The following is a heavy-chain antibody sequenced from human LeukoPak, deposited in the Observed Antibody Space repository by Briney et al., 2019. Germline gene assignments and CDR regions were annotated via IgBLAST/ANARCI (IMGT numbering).Heavy chain of an antibody. CDR1: GGSISSSIYF. D-gene: IGHD3-22*01. J-gene: IGHJ4*02. V-gene: IGHV4-39*07. CDR3: ARGYRDYYDSSGYWMPFDY. Sequence: PSETLSLTCTVSGGSISSSIYFWGWIRQPPGKGLEWIGSIHYSGSTYHDPSLKSRVTVSLDTSKNQFSLKLSSVTAADTAVYYCARGYRDYYDSSGYWMPFDYWGQGTLVTVSS. CDR2: IHYSGST.